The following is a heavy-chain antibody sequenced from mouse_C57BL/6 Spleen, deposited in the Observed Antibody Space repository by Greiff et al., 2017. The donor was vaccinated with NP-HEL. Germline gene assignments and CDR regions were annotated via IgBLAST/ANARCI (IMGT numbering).Heavy chain of an antibody. V-gene: IGHV1-15*01. Sequence: QVQLQQSGAELVRPGASVTLSCKASGYTFTDYEMHWVKQTPVHGLEWIGAIDPETGGTAYNQKFQGKAILTADKSSSTAYMELRSLTSEDSAVYYCTREDSNYPDYWGQGTTLTVSS. CDR1: GYTFTDYE. CDR2: IDPETGGT. J-gene: IGHJ2*01. CDR3: TREDSNYPDY. D-gene: IGHD2-5*01.